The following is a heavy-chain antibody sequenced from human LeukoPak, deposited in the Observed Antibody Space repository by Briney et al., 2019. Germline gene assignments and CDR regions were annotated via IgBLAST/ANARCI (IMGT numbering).Heavy chain of an antibody. V-gene: IGHV4-59*11. CDR1: GDSINNHF. CDR2: IYHSGTT. CDR3: VRVIRSWFDT. J-gene: IGHJ5*02. Sequence: SETLSLTCSVSGDSINNHFWTWIRQPPGKRLEWIGYIYHSGTTNYNPSLNSRVTMLIDASKNQISLKLSSVTAADTAVYYCVRVIRSWFDTWGQGTLVTVSS.